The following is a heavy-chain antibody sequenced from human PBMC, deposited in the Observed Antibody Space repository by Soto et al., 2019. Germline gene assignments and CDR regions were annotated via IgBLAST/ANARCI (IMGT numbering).Heavy chain of an antibody. CDR3: ARDQYDFWSGYYGTDP. J-gene: IGHJ5*02. Sequence: GGSLRLSCAASGFTFSTYGMHWVRQAPGKGLEWVAIISYDGSNKYYADSVKGRFTISRDNSKNMLYLQMNSLRAEDTAVYYCARDQYDFWSGYYGTDPWGQGTLVTVSS. V-gene: IGHV3-30*03. D-gene: IGHD3-3*01. CDR1: GFTFSTYG. CDR2: ISYDGSNK.